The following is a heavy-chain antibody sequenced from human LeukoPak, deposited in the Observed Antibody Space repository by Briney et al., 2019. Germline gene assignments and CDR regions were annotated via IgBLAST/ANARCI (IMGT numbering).Heavy chain of an antibody. CDR1: GFTFSSYW. Sequence: GGSLRLSCAASGFTFSSYWMNWVRQAPGKGLVWVSRIASDGSSTTYADSVKGRFTISRDNSKNTLYLQMSSLRAEDTAMYYCAREGNSGYYPYWGQGILVTVSS. CDR3: AREGNSGYYPY. J-gene: IGHJ4*02. D-gene: IGHD3-22*01. CDR2: IASDGSST. V-gene: IGHV3-74*01.